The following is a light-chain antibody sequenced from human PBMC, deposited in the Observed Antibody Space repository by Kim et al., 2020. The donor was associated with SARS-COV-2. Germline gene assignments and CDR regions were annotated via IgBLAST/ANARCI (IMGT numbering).Light chain of an antibody. V-gene: IGKV3-20*01. CDR1: QRVSSSY. J-gene: IGKJ4*01. CDR2: GAS. Sequence: EIVLTQSPGTLSLSPGERATFSCRASQRVSSSYLAWYQQKPGQAPRLLIYGASSRAPGIPDRFSGSGSGTDFTLTISRLEPEDFEVYYCQQYGSSPITFGGGTKVDIK. CDR3: QQYGSSPIT.